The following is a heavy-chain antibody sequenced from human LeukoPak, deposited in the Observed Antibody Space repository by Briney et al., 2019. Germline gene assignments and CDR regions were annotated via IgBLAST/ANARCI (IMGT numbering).Heavy chain of an antibody. CDR1: GYTFTSYD. CDR2: MNPNSGNT. V-gene: IGHV1-8*01. Sequence: GASVKVSCKASGYTFTSYDINWMRQATGQGLEWMGWMNPNSGNTGYAQKFQGRVTMTRNTSISTAYMELSSLRSEDTAVYYCARGRRYCSSTSCSRRVYYYYYMDVWGRGTTVTVSS. CDR3: ARGRRYCSSTSCSRRVYYYYYMDV. D-gene: IGHD2-2*01. J-gene: IGHJ6*03.